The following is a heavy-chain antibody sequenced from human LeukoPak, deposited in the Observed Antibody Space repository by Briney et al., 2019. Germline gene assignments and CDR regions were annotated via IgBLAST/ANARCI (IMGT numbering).Heavy chain of an antibody. CDR1: GYSISSGYY. V-gene: IGHV4-38-2*02. CDR3: ARDSSYGSGSYFYNWFDP. Sequence: TSETLSLPCAVSGYSISSGYYWGWIRQPPGKGLEWIGSIYHSGSTYYNPSLRSRVTISVDTSKNQFSLKLSSVTAADTAVYYCARDSSYGSGSYFYNWFDPWGQGTLVTVSS. D-gene: IGHD3-10*01. CDR2: IYHSGST. J-gene: IGHJ5*02.